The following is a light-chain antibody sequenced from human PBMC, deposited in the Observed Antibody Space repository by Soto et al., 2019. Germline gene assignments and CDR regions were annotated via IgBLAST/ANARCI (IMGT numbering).Light chain of an antibody. J-gene: IGKJ1*01. V-gene: IGKV3-15*01. CDR2: GAY. CDR3: QQYDGSPPWT. Sequence: EIVMTQSPPTLSVSPGERATLSCRASQSVSSNLAWYQQKPGQAPRLLIYGAYTRATGIPPRLSGSGAVTDFTLTISRLEPEDFATDFCQQYDGSPPWTFGQGTKVDIK. CDR1: QSVSSN.